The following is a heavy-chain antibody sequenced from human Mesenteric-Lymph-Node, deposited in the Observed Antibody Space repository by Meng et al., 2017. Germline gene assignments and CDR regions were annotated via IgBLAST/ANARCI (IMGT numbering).Heavy chain of an antibody. CDR3: AREGSSSWCDPTNGFDP. V-gene: IGHV3-7*01. Sequence: GGSLRLSCAASGFTFSSSWMSWVRQAPGKGREWVANIKQDGSEKYYVDSVKGRFTISRDNAKNSLYLQMNSLRAEDTAVYYCAREGSSSWCDPTNGFDPWGQGTLVTVSS. CDR2: IKQDGSEK. J-gene: IGHJ5*02. D-gene: IGHD6-13*01. CDR1: GFTFSSSW.